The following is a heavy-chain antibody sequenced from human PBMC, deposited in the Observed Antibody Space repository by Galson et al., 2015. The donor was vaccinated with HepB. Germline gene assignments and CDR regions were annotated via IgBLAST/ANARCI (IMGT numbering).Heavy chain of an antibody. CDR1: GFTFSTYS. Sequence: SLRLSCAASGFTFSTYSMNWVRQAPGKGLEWVSSISSTSRYIFYADPVKGRFTVSRDNAKNSLYLQMDSLRPEDTAVYYCARVPTDALYCGGDCYPLEYFQHWGQGTLVNVNS. J-gene: IGHJ1*01. CDR3: ARVPTDALYCGGDCYPLEYFQH. V-gene: IGHV3-21*01. D-gene: IGHD2-21*02. CDR2: ISSTSRYI.